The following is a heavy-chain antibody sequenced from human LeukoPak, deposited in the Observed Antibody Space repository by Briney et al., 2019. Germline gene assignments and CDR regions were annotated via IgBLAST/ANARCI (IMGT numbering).Heavy chain of an antibody. Sequence: GGSLRLSCAASGFTFSDYYMSWIRQAPGKGREWISYISGSDNSIYYADSMKGRFTISRDNAKNSLYLQMSSLRDEDTAVYYCARARNGYNDYWGQGTLVTVSS. D-gene: IGHD5-24*01. CDR1: GFTFSDYY. V-gene: IGHV3-11*01. CDR3: ARARNGYNDY. CDR2: ISGSDNSI. J-gene: IGHJ4*02.